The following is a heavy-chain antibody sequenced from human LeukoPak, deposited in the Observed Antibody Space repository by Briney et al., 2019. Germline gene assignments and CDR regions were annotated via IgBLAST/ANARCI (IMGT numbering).Heavy chain of an antibody. Sequence: SETLSLTCTVSGGSISSYYWSWIRQPPGKGLEWIGYIYYSGSTNYNPSLKSRVTISVDTSKNQFSLKLSSVTAADTAAYYCATSPYYYDSSGYRRAFDIWGQGTMVTVSS. CDR1: GGSISSYY. CDR3: ATSPYYYDSSGYRRAFDI. J-gene: IGHJ3*02. CDR2: IYYSGST. D-gene: IGHD3-22*01. V-gene: IGHV4-59*08.